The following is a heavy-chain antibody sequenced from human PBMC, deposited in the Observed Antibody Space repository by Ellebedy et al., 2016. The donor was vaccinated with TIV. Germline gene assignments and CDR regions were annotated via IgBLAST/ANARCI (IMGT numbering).Heavy chain of an antibody. V-gene: IGHV4-4*07. J-gene: IGHJ5*02. D-gene: IGHD3-16*01. CDR3: ARDPALPRGRLDT. Sequence: MPGGSLRLSCTVSGGSMSSYYWRWIRQPAGKGLDWIGRIYSTGSTGTPNYNPALKSRVTMSVDTAKNQFSLNLSSVTAAATAVYYWARDPALPRGRLDTWGQGTLVTVSS. CDR2: IYSTGSTGTP. CDR1: GGSMSSYY.